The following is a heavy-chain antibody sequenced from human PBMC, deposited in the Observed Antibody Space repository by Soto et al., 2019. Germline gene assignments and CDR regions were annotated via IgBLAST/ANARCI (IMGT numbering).Heavy chain of an antibody. CDR2: ISYDGSNK. J-gene: IGHJ4*02. CDR3: ARAVNDQLPDDY. Sequence: VQLVESGGGVVQPGRSLRLSCAASGFTFSSYAMHWVRQAPGKGLEWVAVISYDGSNKYYADSVKGRFTISRDNSHNTLYLQMNSLRAEDTAVYYCARAVNDQLPDDYWGQGTLVTVSS. V-gene: IGHV3-30-3*01. CDR1: GFTFSSYA. D-gene: IGHD2-2*01.